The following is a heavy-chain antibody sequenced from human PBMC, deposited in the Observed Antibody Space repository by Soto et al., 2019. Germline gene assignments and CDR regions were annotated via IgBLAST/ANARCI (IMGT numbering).Heavy chain of an antibody. J-gene: IGHJ5*02. D-gene: IGHD3-22*01. Sequence: ASVKVSCKASGYTFTSYYMHWVRQAPGQGLEWMGIINPSGGSTSYAQKFQGRVTMTRDTSTSTVYMELSSLRSEDTAVYYCARDRGPRGYYDSSGYNWFDPWGQGTLVTVSS. CDR3: ARDRGPRGYYDSSGYNWFDP. CDR2: INPSGGST. CDR1: GYTFTSYY. V-gene: IGHV1-46*01.